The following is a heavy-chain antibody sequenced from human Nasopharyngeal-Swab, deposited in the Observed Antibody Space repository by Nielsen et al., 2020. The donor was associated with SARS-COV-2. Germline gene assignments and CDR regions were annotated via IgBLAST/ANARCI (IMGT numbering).Heavy chain of an antibody. J-gene: IGHJ5*02. CDR1: GGTFSSYA. Sequence: ASAKVSCTASGGTFSSYAISWVRQAPGQGLEWMGWISAYNGNTNYAQKLQGRVTMTTDTSTSTAYMELRSLRSDDTAVYYCAREATVTASDRFDPWGQGTLVTVSS. D-gene: IGHD4-17*01. V-gene: IGHV1-18*01. CDR3: AREATVTASDRFDP. CDR2: ISAYNGNT.